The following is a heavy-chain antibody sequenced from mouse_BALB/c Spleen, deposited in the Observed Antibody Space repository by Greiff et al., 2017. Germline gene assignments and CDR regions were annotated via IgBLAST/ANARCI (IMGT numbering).Heavy chain of an antibody. Sequence: EVHLVESGAELVKPGASVKLSCTASGFNIKDTYMHWVKQRPEQGLEWIGRIDPANGNTKYDPKFQGKATITADTSSNTAYLQLSSLTSEDTAVYYCAREAYYGNYYAMDYWGQGTSVTVSS. V-gene: IGHV14-3*02. CDR3: AREAYYGNYYAMDY. J-gene: IGHJ4*01. CDR2: IDPANGNT. CDR1: GFNIKDTY. D-gene: IGHD1-1*01.